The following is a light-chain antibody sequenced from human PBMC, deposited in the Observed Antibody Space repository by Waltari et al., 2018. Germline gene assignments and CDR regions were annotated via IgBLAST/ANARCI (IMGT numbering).Light chain of an antibody. Sequence: DIQMTQSPASLSASVADRVTITCRASQNIIRYLNWYQQRPGTAPKLLIYASSNLQSGVPSRFSGSGSGTEFTLTISSLQPEDFATYYCQQSYSTPPRTFGQGTKVEMK. CDR3: QQSYSTPPRT. CDR2: ASS. V-gene: IGKV1-39*01. J-gene: IGKJ1*01. CDR1: QNIIRY.